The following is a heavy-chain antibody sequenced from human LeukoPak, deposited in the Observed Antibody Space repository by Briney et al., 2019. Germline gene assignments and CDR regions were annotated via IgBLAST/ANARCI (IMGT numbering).Heavy chain of an antibody. V-gene: IGHV4-61*01. Sequence: SETLSLTCTVSGGSVSSGSYYWSWIRQPPGKGLEWIGYIYYSGSTNYNPSLKSRVTISVDTSKNQFSLHLNSVTPEDTAVYYCARRLTQYDCFDPWGQGILVTVSS. J-gene: IGHJ5*02. CDR2: IYYSGST. CDR1: GGSVSSGSYY. D-gene: IGHD2-2*01. CDR3: ARRLTQYDCFDP.